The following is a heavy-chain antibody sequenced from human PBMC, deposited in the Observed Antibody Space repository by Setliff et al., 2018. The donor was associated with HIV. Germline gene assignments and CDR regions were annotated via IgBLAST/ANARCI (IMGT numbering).Heavy chain of an antibody. CDR2: INPSGDST. D-gene: IGHD5-18*01. CDR1: QNTFTNYY. Sequence: ASVKVSCKASQNTFTNYYMHWVRQAPGQGLEWMGIINPSGDSTIYAQKFQGKVTMTRDTSTSTVYMELSSLRSEDTAVYYCARDLHTFMVNSYHYYMDVWGKGTTVPSP. J-gene: IGHJ6*03. V-gene: IGHV1-46*01. CDR3: ARDLHTFMVNSYHYYMDV.